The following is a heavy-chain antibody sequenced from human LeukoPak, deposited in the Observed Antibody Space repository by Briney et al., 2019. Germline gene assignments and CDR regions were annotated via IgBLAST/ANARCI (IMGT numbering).Heavy chain of an antibody. V-gene: IGHV3-23*01. Sequence: GGSLRLSCAASGFTFSSYAMSWVRQAPGKGLEWVSAISGSGGSTYYADSVKGRFTISRHNSKNPLYLQMNSLRAEDTAVYYCAKDPYYYDSSGFWGQGTLVTVSS. D-gene: IGHD3-22*01. CDR2: ISGSGGST. CDR1: GFTFSSYA. J-gene: IGHJ4*02. CDR3: AKDPYYYDSSGF.